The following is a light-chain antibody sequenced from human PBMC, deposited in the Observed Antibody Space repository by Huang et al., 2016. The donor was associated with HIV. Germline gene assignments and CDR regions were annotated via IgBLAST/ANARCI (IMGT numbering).Light chain of an antibody. CDR3: QQYYTTPRT. Sequence: IVMTQSPDYLPVSLGARAAIKCKSSQTVLYTSNNENYLAGYQQRPGQPPKLLIYWASRRASGVPDRFSGSGSGTDFTLTINGLQPEVVAVYYCQQYYTTPRTFGPGTKVDIK. CDR1: QTVLYTSNNENY. CDR2: WAS. V-gene: IGKV4-1*01. J-gene: IGKJ3*01.